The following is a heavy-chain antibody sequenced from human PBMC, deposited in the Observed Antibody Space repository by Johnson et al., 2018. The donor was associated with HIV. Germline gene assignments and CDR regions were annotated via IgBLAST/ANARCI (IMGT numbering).Heavy chain of an antibody. V-gene: IGHV3-30*04. CDR2: ISYDGSNK. CDR3: ARGDIGWNDDFAFDI. J-gene: IGHJ3*02. CDR1: GFTYSSYA. D-gene: IGHD1-1*01. Sequence: QVQLVESGGGLVQPGGSLRLSCVVSGFTYSSYAMHWVRQAPGKGLEWVAVISYDGSNKYYADSVKGRFTISRDNSKNTLYLQMNSLRGEDTAVYYCARGDIGWNDDFAFDIWGQGTMVTVSS.